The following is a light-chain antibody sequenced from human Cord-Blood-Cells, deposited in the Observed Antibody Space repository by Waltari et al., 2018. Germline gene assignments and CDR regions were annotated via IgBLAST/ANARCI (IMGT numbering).Light chain of an antibody. CDR2: WAA. J-gene: IGKJ2*01. CDR1: QSVLYSSNNKNY. Sequence: DSVMTQSPDSLAVSLGERSTSNCKSSQSVLYSSNNKNYFAWYQQKPGQPPKLLIYWAATRESGVPDRFSGSGSGTDFTLTISSLQAEDVAVYYCQQYYSTPYTFGQGTKLEIK. V-gene: IGKV4-1*01. CDR3: QQYYSTPYT.